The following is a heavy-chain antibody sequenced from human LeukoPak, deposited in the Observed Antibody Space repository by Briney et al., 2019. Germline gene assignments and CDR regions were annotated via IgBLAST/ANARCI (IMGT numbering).Heavy chain of an antibody. Sequence: PSETLSLTCTVSGGSVSSTSYFWGWVRQPPGKGLEWIGSIYYNSDTHHNPSLKSRVTISVDTSKNQFSLKLSSVTAGDTAVYYCASRLRYFDGLAFDIWGQGTMVTVSS. J-gene: IGHJ3*02. D-gene: IGHD3-9*01. CDR3: ASRLRYFDGLAFDI. CDR1: GGSVSSTSYF. V-gene: IGHV4-39*07. CDR2: IYYNSDT.